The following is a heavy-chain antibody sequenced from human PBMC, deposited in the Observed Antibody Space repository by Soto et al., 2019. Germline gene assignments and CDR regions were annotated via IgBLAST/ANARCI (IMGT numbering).Heavy chain of an antibody. CDR1: GYTFTSYG. D-gene: IGHD1-26*01. J-gene: IGHJ4*02. CDR3: ARDSVGPTRFDH. V-gene: IGHV1-18*01. CDR2: ISAYNGNT. Sequence: QVQLVQSGDEVKKPGASVKVSCKTSGYTFTSYGISWVRQAPGQGLEWMGWISAYNGNTNYAQNLQGRVTMTKDTTTRTAYMELRTQRSDNTAVYYCARDSVGPTRFDHWGQGTLVTVST.